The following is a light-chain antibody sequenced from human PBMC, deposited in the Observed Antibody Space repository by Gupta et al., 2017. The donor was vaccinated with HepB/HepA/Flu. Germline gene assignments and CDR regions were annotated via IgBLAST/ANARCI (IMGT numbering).Light chain of an antibody. J-gene: IGLJ3*02. CDR3: QVLDSSTDHRV. Sequence: SYVLTQPPSVSVAPGETARITCGGNNIGSRSVHWYQQKAGQAPVLVIYYDSERPSGIPERFSGSNSGNMATLSISRVEAGDEADYCCQVLDSSTDHRVFGGGSKLSVL. CDR2: YDS. CDR1: NIGSRS. V-gene: IGLV3-21*04.